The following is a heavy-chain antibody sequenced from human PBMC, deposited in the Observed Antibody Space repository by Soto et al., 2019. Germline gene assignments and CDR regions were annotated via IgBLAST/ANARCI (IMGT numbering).Heavy chain of an antibody. J-gene: IGHJ5*02. D-gene: IGHD3-3*01. CDR3: AKDGGGGPIFGVVNNWFDP. Sequence: EVQLLESGGGLVQPGGSLRLSCGASGFTFSNYAMSWVRQAPGKGLEWVSAISSSGRRTYYADSVKGRFTISRDNSKNRPYLQMNSLGAEDTAVYYCAKDGGGGPIFGVVNNWFDPWGQGTLVTVSS. CDR1: GFTFSNYA. V-gene: IGHV3-23*01. CDR2: ISSSGRRT.